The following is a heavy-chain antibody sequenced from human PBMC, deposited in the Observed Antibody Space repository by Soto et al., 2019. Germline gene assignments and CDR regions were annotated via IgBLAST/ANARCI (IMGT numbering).Heavy chain of an antibody. Sequence: ASVKVSCKASGYTFTSYGISWVRQAPGQGLEGVGWISAYNGNTNYAQKLQGRVTMTTDTSTSTAYMELRSVRSDNTAVYYCARDHRSAFDYWGQGTLVTVSS. CDR2: ISAYNGNT. CDR1: GYTFTSYG. J-gene: IGHJ4*02. D-gene: IGHD2-2*01. CDR3: ARDHRSAFDY. V-gene: IGHV1-18*01.